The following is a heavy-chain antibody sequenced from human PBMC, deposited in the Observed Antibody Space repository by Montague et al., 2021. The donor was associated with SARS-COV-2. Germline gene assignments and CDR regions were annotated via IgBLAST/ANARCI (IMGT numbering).Heavy chain of an antibody. D-gene: IGHD2-2*01. J-gene: IGHJ6*02. CDR3: ARDSLVASYYYYGVDV. CDR1: GGSISGYY. Sequence: SETLSLTCTASGGSISGYYWNWIRQPPGKGLEWIGYIYSSGSTNXNPSLKSRVTMSVDTSKNQLSLNLSSVTAADTAVYYCARDSLVASYYYYGVDVWGQGTTVTVAS. CDR2: IYSSGST. V-gene: IGHV4-59*13.